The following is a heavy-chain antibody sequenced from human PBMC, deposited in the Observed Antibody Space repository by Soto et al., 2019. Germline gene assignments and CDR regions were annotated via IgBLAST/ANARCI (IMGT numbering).Heavy chain of an antibody. D-gene: IGHD5-12*01. CDR2: IYYSGST. CDR3: GRDSGYDYGDVYNYYGRDF. J-gene: IGHJ6*02. V-gene: IGHV4-59*01. CDR1: GGSISSYY. Sequence: SETLSLTCTVSGGSISSYYWSWIRQPPGKGLEWIGYIYYSGSTNYNPSLKSRVTISVDTSKNQFSLKLSSVTAADTAVYYCGRDSGYDYGDVYNYYGRDFGGQGTRATVSS.